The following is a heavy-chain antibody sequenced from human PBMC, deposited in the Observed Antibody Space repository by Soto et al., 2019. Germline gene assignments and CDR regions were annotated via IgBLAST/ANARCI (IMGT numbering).Heavy chain of an antibody. J-gene: IGHJ4*02. Sequence: QVQLQESGPGLVKPSETLSLTCTVSGGSISSYYWSWIRQPPGKGLEWIGYIYYSGSTNYNPSLKSRVTISVDTSKNQFSLKLSSVTAADTAVYYCARTTVPTWIFGYWGQGTLVTVFS. CDR2: IYYSGST. D-gene: IGHD4-17*01. V-gene: IGHV4-59*01. CDR1: GGSISSYY. CDR3: ARTTVPTWIFGY.